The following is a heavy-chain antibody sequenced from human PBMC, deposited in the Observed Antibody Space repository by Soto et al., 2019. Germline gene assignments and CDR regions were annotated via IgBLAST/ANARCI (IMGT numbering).Heavy chain of an antibody. D-gene: IGHD4-17*01. V-gene: IGHV3-30*18. J-gene: IGHJ6*02. Sequence: LRLSCAASGFTFSSYGMHWVRQAPGKGLEWVAVISYDGSNKYYADSVKGRFTISRDNSKNTLYLQMNSLRAEDTAVYYCAKNPRTTLYYYYGMDVWGQGTTVTVSS. CDR1: GFTFSSYG. CDR2: ISYDGSNK. CDR3: AKNPRTTLYYYYGMDV.